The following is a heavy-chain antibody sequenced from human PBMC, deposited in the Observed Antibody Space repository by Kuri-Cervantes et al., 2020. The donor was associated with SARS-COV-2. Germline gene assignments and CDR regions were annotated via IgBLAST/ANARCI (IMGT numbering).Heavy chain of an antibody. J-gene: IGHJ4*02. V-gene: IGHV1-2*02. Sequence: ASVKVSCKASGYTFTGYYMHWVRQAPGQGLEWMGWINPNSGGTNYAQKFQGRVTMTRNTSISTAYMELSSLRSEDTAVYYCARAPYWGIAVAEGNFDYWGQGTLVTVSS. CDR1: GYTFTGYY. CDR3: ARAPYWGIAVAEGNFDY. CDR2: INPNSGGT. D-gene: IGHD6-19*01.